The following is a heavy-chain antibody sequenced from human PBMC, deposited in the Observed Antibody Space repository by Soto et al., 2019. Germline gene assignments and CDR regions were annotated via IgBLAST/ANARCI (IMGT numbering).Heavy chain of an antibody. D-gene: IGHD1-26*01. CDR3: AREYILGTRSFDY. Sequence: LGWSLRLSCAASGFTFSNYAIHWVRQAPGKGLEWVAVISYDGTNKYYADSVKGRFTISRDNSKNTLYLQMNSLRAEDTAVYYCAREYILGTRSFDYWGQGALVTVSS. CDR2: ISYDGTNK. V-gene: IGHV3-30-3*01. J-gene: IGHJ4*02. CDR1: GFTFSNYA.